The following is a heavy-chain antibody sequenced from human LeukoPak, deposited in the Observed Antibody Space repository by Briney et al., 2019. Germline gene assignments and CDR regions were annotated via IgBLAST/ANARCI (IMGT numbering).Heavy chain of an antibody. CDR3: AREVDTAMVYYYYYYMDV. V-gene: IGHV3-11*04. CDR2: ISSSGITI. CDR1: GFTFSDYY. D-gene: IGHD5-18*01. J-gene: IGHJ6*03. Sequence: GGSLRLSCAASGFTFSDYYMTWIRQAPGKGLEWVSYISSSGITIYYADSVKGRFTISRDNAKNSLYLQMNSLRAEDTAVYYCAREVDTAMVYYYYYYMDVWGKGTTVTISS.